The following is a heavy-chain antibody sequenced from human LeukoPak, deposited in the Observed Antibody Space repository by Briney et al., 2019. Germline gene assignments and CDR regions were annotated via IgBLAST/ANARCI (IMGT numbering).Heavy chain of an antibody. CDR3: ARGFYYGSGSYWFDY. V-gene: IGHV4-61*02. CDR1: GGSISSGSYY. J-gene: IGHJ4*02. CDR2: IYTIGST. Sequence: KSSETLSLTCTVSGGSISSGSYYWSWIRQPAGKGLEWIVRIYTIGSTNSNPSLKRRVTISVDTSKNQFSLKLSSVTAADTAVYYCARGFYYGSGSYWFDYWGQGTLVTVSS. D-gene: IGHD3-10*01.